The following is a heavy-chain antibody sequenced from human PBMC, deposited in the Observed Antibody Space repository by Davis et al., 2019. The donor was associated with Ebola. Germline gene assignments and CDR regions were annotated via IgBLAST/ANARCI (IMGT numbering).Heavy chain of an antibody. J-gene: IGHJ5*02. V-gene: IGHV4-39*07. CDR3: ARGATRRGWFDP. CDR1: GGSFSSSTYY. CDR2: ISYSGST. D-gene: IGHD3-10*01. Sequence: SETLSLTCTVSGGSFSSSTYYWGWIRQPPGRGLEWIGSISYSGSTHYNPSLKSRVTISVDTSKNQFSLKLSSVTAADTAVYYCARGATRRGWFDPWGQGTLVTVSS.